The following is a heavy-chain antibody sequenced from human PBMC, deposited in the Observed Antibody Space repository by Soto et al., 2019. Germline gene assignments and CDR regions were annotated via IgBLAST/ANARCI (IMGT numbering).Heavy chain of an antibody. V-gene: IGHV3-30-3*01. CDR1: GFTFSSYA. CDR2: ISYDGSNK. CDR3: ARQGTSFFDY. Sequence: GGSLRLSCAASGFTFSSYAMHWVRQAPGKGLEWVAVISYDGSNKYYADSVKGRFTISRDNSKNTLYLQMNSLRAEDTAVYYCARQGTSFFDYWGQGTLVTVSS. J-gene: IGHJ4*02. D-gene: IGHD2-2*01.